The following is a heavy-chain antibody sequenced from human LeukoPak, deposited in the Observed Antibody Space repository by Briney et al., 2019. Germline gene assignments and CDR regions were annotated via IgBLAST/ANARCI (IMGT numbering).Heavy chain of an antibody. CDR2: IYYNGDT. V-gene: IGHV4-59*08. Sequence: SETLSLTCTVSGGSISRYYWTWIRQPPGKGLEWLGYIYYNGDTKYNPSLRRRVTLSLDTSKNQFSLRLSSEIAADTAVYYCARTVTTEDLFYFDYWGQGTLVTVSS. D-gene: IGHD4-17*01. CDR1: GGSISRYY. J-gene: IGHJ4*02. CDR3: ARTVTTEDLFYFDY.